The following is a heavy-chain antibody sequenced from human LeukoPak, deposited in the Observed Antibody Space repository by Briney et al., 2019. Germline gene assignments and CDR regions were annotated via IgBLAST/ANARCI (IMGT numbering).Heavy chain of an antibody. CDR3: ARIGYSSSSFDY. Sequence: GGSLRLSCAASGFTFSNYWMSWVRQAPGKGLEWVANIKQDGSHKYYVDSVKGRFTISRDNAKNSLYLQMNSLRAEDTAVYYCARIGYSSSSFDYWGQGPLVTVSS. V-gene: IGHV3-7*01. D-gene: IGHD6-6*01. CDR2: IKQDGSHK. J-gene: IGHJ4*02. CDR1: GFTFSNYW.